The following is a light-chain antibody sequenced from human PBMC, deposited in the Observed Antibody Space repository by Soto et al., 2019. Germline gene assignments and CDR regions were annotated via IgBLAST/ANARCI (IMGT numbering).Light chain of an antibody. CDR3: QQYGNAPFT. Sequence: EIVLTQSPGTLSFSPGERATLTCRASQSVSSSYLAWFQQKPGQAPRLLIYGASSRATGIPDRFSGSGSGTDFTLTISRLEPEDFAVYYCQQYGNAPFTFGPGNKVDI. CDR1: QSVSSSY. J-gene: IGKJ3*01. V-gene: IGKV3-20*01. CDR2: GAS.